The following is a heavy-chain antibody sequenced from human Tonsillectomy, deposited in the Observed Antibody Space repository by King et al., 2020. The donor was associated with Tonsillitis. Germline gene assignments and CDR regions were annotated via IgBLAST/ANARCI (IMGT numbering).Heavy chain of an antibody. V-gene: IGHV3-21*01. J-gene: IGHJ4*02. CDR3: ARHLYGGYVVDY. D-gene: IGHD5-12*01. CDR1: GLTFSGYS. Sequence: DVQLVESGGGLVKPGGSLRLSCAASGLTFSGYSMNLVRQAPGKGVEWVSSITSSSSYIYYADSVKGRFTISRDNAKNSLYLQMNNLRAEDTAVYYCARHLYGGYVVDYWGQGTLVTVSS. CDR2: ITSSSSYI.